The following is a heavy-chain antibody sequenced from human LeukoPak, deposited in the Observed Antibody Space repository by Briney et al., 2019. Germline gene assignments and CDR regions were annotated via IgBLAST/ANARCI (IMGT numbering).Heavy chain of an antibody. Sequence: PSQTLSLTCSVSGGSLSSSSYYWGWIRQPPGKGLEWIGSIYYSGSTYYNPSLKSRVTISVDTSKNQFSLKLNSVTAADTAVYYCASISTYLDAVDIWGQGTMVTVSS. CDR1: GGSLSSSSYY. CDR3: ASISTYLDAVDI. D-gene: IGHD3-3*02. CDR2: IYYSGST. J-gene: IGHJ3*02. V-gene: IGHV4-39*07.